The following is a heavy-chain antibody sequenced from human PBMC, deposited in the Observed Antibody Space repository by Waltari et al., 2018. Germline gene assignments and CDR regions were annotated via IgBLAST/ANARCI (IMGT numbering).Heavy chain of an antibody. V-gene: IGHV3-7*03. J-gene: IGHJ4*02. CDR3: ARGSAYYVRVWDY. CDR1: GFTFRGYW. CDR2: IKADGMDQ. Sequence: EVQLVESGGTLVQPGGSLRLSCAASGFTFRGYWVTWVRQAQGKGFGWVANIKADGMDQYYVDSVRGRFTISRDNAENSLYLQMNSLIADDTAVYYCARGSAYYVRVWDYWGQGTLVTVSS. D-gene: IGHD3-16*01.